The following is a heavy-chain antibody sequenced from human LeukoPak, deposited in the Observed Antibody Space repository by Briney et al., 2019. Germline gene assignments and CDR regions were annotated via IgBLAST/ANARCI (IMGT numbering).Heavy chain of an antibody. Sequence: PSETLSLTCAVYGGSFSGYYWSWIRQPPGKGLEWIGEINHSGSTNYNPSLKSRVTISVDTSKNQFSLKLSSVTAADTAVYYCAAYYDSSGYGNWFDPWAQGTLVTVSS. CDR3: AAYYDSSGYGNWFDP. V-gene: IGHV4-34*01. J-gene: IGHJ5*02. CDR1: GGSFSGYY. CDR2: INHSGST. D-gene: IGHD3-22*01.